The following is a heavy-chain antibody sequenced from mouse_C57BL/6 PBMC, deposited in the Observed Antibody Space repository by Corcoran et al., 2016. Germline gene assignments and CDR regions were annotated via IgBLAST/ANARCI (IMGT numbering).Heavy chain of an antibody. J-gene: IGHJ2*01. D-gene: IGHD2-2*01. Sequence: QIQLVQSGPELKKPGETVKISCKASGYTFTTYGMSWVKQAPGKGLKWMGWINTYSGVPTYADDFKGRFAFSLETSASTAYLQINNLRNEETATYFCARLYGYDDDYWGQGTTLTVSS. CDR3: ARLYGYDDDY. CDR1: GYTFTTYG. V-gene: IGHV9-3*01. CDR2: INTYSGVP.